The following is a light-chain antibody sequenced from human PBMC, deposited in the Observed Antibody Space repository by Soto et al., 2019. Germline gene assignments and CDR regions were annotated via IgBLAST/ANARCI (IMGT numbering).Light chain of an antibody. V-gene: IGLV1-36*01. J-gene: IGLJ2*01. Sequence: QSVLTQPPSVSEDPRQRVTISCSGSTSNIGNNAVNWYQQLPGKAPKLLLYYDDLLPSGVSDRFSGSKSGTSASLAISGLQSEDEADYYCAAWDDSLNGPVFGGGTKLTVL. CDR3: AAWDDSLNGPV. CDR1: TSNIGNNA. CDR2: YDD.